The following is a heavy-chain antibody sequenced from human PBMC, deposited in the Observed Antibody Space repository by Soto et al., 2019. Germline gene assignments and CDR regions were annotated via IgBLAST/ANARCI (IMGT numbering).Heavy chain of an antibody. CDR2: NSGSGGST. Sequence: GGDLSLSCAASGLHFRSYAMSWVRQAPGKGLEGVSANSGSGGSTYYADSVKGRFTISIDNAKNTLYLQMNSLRAEDTAVYYCASMGYSNIANWFDPWGQGTLVTVSS. V-gene: IGHV3-23*01. J-gene: IGHJ5*02. CDR3: ASMGYSNIANWFDP. D-gene: IGHD6-13*01. CDR1: GLHFRSYA.